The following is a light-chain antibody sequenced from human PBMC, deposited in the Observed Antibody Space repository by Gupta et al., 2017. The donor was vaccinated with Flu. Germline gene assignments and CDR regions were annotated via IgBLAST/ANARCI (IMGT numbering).Light chain of an antibody. CDR2: EVN. CDR3: TSCRNSNSVL. CDR1: SSDIGGHNY. J-gene: IGLJ2*01. Sequence: QSALTQPASVSGSPGQSITISCTGTSSDIGGHNYVSWYQQHPGKAPKLIIYEVNYRPSVVSYRFSGSKSGNTASLTISGLQPEDEADYYCTSCRNSNSVLFGGGTKVTVL. V-gene: IGLV2-14*01.